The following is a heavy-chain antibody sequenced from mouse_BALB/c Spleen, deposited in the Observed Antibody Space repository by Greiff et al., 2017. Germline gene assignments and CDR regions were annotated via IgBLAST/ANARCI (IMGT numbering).Heavy chain of an antibody. CDR1: GFTFTDYY. Sequence: EVMLVESGGGLVQPGGSLRLSCATSGFTFTDYYMSWVRQPPGKALEWLGFIRNKANGYTTEYSASVKGRFTISRDNSQSILYLQMNTLRAEDSATYYCARGNYDYDAWFAYWGQGTLVTVSA. D-gene: IGHD2-4*01. CDR2: IRNKANGYTT. J-gene: IGHJ3*01. V-gene: IGHV7-3*02. CDR3: ARGNYDYDAWFAY.